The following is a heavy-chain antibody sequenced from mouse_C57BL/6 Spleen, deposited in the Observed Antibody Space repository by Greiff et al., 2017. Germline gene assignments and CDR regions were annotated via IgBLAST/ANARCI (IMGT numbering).Heavy chain of an antibody. CDR1: GYTFTDYE. J-gene: IGHJ2*01. CDR2: IDPETGGT. Sequence: QVQLQQSGAELVRPGASVTLSCKASGYTFTDYEMHWVKQTPVHGLEWIGAIDPETGGTAYNQKFKGKAILTADKSSSTAYMELRSLTSEDSAVXYCTRGGWDYRFDYWGQGTTLTVSS. V-gene: IGHV1-15*01. CDR3: TRGGWDYRFDY. D-gene: IGHD4-1*01.